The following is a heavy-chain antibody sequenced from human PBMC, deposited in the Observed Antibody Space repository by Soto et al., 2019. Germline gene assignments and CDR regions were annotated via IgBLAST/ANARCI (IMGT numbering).Heavy chain of an antibody. CDR1: GYTFTRYA. Sequence: ASVKVSCKASGYTFTRYAMHWVRQAPGQRLEWMGWINAGNGNTKYSQKFQGRVTITRDTSATTAYMELSSLRSEDTAVYYCARGPVDYKNWFDPWGQGTLVTVSS. CDR3: ARGPVDYKNWFDP. V-gene: IGHV1-3*01. J-gene: IGHJ5*02. CDR2: INAGNGNT. D-gene: IGHD4-4*01.